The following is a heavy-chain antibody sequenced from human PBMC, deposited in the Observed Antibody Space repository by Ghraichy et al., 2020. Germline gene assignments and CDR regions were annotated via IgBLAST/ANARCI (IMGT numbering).Heavy chain of an antibody. CDR2: IYYGGN. J-gene: IGHJ4*02. CDR3: SRAGTGRRDYFDH. CDR1: GGSIGNSY. Sequence: SETLSLTCTVSGGSIGNSYWNWIRQPPGKGLEWIGYIYYGGNNFNPSLKSRVTMSVDTSKNQVSPKLTSMTAADTAVYYCSRAGTGRRDYFDHWGPGTLVTVAS. D-gene: IGHD3/OR15-3a*01. V-gene: IGHV4-59*01.